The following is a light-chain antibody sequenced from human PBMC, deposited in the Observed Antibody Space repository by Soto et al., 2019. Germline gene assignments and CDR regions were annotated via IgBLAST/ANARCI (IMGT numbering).Light chain of an antibody. CDR2: DLS. CDR1: SRDVGGYNY. J-gene: IGLJ2*01. V-gene: IGLV2-14*01. Sequence: QSALTQPASVSGSPGQSITISCTGTSRDVGGYNYVSWYQQHPGKAPKLMIYDLSNRPSGVSNRFSGSKSGNTASLTISGLQAEDEADYYCSSYTSSSTLVFGGGTKLTVL. CDR3: SSYTSSSTLV.